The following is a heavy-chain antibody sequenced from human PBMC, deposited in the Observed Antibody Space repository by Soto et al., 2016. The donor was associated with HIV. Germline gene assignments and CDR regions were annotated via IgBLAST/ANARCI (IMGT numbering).Heavy chain of an antibody. V-gene: IGHV3-13*04. J-gene: IGHJ3*02. CDR3: ARGRGSYDAGGYYFEAFDI. D-gene: IGHD3-22*01. Sequence: EVQLVESGGGLVQPGGSLRLSCAASGFTFSSYDMHWVRQATGKGLEWVSGIGTGGDTYYLGSVKGRFTISRENAKNSWYLQMNSLRAGDTAVYYCARGRGSYDAGGYYFEAFDIWGQGQTVTVSS. CDR2: IGTGGDT. CDR1: GFTFSSYD.